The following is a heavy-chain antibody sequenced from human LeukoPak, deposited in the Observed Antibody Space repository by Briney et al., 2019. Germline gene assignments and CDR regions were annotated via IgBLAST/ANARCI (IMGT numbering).Heavy chain of an antibody. V-gene: IGHV3-66*01. D-gene: IGHD3-10*01. CDR3: ARGSEGWFAFDY. J-gene: IGHJ4*02. Sequence: GGSLRLSCAASEFTVSSNYMSWVRQAPGQGLEWVSIIYSTGGKYYADSVKGRFTISRDNSKHTLYLHMNSLTAEDTAVYYCARGSEGWFAFDYCGEGILGTV. CDR2: IYSTGGK. CDR1: EFTVSSNY.